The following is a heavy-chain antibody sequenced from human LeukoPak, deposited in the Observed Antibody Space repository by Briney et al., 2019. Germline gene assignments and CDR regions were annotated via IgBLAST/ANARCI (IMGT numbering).Heavy chain of an antibody. J-gene: IGHJ4*02. CDR1: GGSISSHY. D-gene: IGHD2/OR15-2a*01. CDR3: ARLLSLGFDY. Sequence: SETLSLTCTVSGGSISSHYWSWIRQPPGKGLEWIGYISYTGSTNYNPSLKSRVTISVDTSKNQFSLKLSSVTAADTAVYYCARLLSLGFDYWGQGTLVTVSS. V-gene: IGHV4-59*11. CDR2: ISYTGST.